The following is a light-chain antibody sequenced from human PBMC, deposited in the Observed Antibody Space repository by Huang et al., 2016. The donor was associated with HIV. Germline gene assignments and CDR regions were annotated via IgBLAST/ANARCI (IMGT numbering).Light chain of an antibody. CDR2: GAS. CDR1: QSVSSN. V-gene: IGKV3-15*01. Sequence: EIVMTHSPATLSVSPGERATLSCRASQSVSSNLAWYQQKSGQAPRLLIYGASTRAPGIPARFSGSGSGTEFTLTISSLQSEDFAVYYCQQYNNWPPTFGQGTKVEIK. J-gene: IGKJ1*01. CDR3: QQYNNWPPT.